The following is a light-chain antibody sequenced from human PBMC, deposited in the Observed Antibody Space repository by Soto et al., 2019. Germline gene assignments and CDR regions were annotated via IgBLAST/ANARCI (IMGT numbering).Light chain of an antibody. CDR1: SSDVVASDY. CDR3: TSYTTGHTLV. Sequence: QSVLTQPASVSESPGQSITLSFTGTSSDVVASDYVSWYQQHPAKAPQLIIYEIRNRPSGVSNRFAGSKSGNTASLTISGLQAEDVADYYCTSYTTGHTLVCGGGT. V-gene: IGLV2-14*01. J-gene: IGLJ2*01. CDR2: EIR.